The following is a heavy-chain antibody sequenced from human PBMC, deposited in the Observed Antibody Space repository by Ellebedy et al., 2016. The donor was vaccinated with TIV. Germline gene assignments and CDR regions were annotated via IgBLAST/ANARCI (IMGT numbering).Heavy chain of an antibody. V-gene: IGHV3-23*01. CDR3: AKGGYSYGSIDY. D-gene: IGHD5-18*01. CDR2: ISGSGGST. J-gene: IGHJ4*02. CDR1: GFTFSSYA. Sequence: GESLKISCAASGFTFSSYAMSWVRQAPGKGLEWVSAISGSGGSTYYADSVKGRFTISRDNSKNTLYLQMNSLRAEDTAVYYCAKGGYSYGSIDYWGQGTLVTVSS.